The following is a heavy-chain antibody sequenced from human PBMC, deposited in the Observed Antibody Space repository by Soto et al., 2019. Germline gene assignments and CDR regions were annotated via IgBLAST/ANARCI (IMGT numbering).Heavy chain of an antibody. J-gene: IGHJ5*02. Sequence: ASVKVSCKASGYTFTSYAMHWVRQAPGQRLEWMGWINAGNGNTKYSQKFQGRVTITRDTSASTAYMELSSLRSEDTAVYSCARGYGDYVHWFDPWGQGTLVTVSS. D-gene: IGHD4-17*01. CDR1: GYTFTSYA. CDR3: ARGYGDYVHWFDP. CDR2: INAGNGNT. V-gene: IGHV1-3*01.